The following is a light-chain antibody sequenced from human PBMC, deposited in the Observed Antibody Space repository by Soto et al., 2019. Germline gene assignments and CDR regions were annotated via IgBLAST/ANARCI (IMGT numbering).Light chain of an antibody. Sequence: DIQMTQSPSSLSASVGDSVTITCQASQDISQYLNWYQQKPGKAPKLLIYDASNLETGVPSRFSGSGSGTDFTFTISSLQPEDIATYYCQQYDDLPTFGPGTKVDIK. CDR2: DAS. V-gene: IGKV1-33*01. J-gene: IGKJ3*01. CDR1: QDISQY. CDR3: QQYDDLPT.